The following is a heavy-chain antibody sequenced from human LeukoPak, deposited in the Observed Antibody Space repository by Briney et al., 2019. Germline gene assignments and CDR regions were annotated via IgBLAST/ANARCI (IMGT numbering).Heavy chain of an antibody. D-gene: IGHD4-23*01. V-gene: IGHV3-23*01. J-gene: IGHJ4*02. CDR2: ISVNGGTT. Sequence: GGSLRLSCAASGFTFSSYAMTWVRQAPGKGLEWVSSISVNGGTTYYADSVKGRFTISRDSSKNTLYLQMSSLRAEDTAVYHCVKGGGNVRRYFEYWGQGTLVTVSS. CDR1: GFTFSSYA. CDR3: VKGGGNVRRYFEY.